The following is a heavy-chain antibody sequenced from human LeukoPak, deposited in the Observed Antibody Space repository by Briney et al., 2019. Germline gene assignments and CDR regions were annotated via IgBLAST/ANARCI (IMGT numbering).Heavy chain of an antibody. CDR1: GFTISDYY. CDR2: IGGSGSTI. J-gene: IGHJ4*02. V-gene: IGHV3-11*01. CDR3: ARYGYGYGLPFDY. D-gene: IGHD5-18*01. Sequence: PGGSLRLSCAASGFTISDYYMSWIRQAPGKGLEWVSYIGGSGSTIHYADPVKGRFTISRDNAKNSLYLQMNSLRAEDTAVYYCARYGYGYGLPFDYWGQGNLVTVPS.